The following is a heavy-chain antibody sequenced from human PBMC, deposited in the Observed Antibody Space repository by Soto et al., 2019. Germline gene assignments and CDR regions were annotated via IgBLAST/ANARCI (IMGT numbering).Heavy chain of an antibody. CDR1: GGTFSSYT. Sequence: ASVKVSCKASGGTFSSYTMSWVRQAPGQGLEWMGRIIPILGIANYAQKFQGRVTITADKSTSTAYMELSSLRSEDTAVYYCARPVTFWSGYYGRQDAFDIWGQGTMVTVSS. CDR3: ARPVTFWSGYYGRQDAFDI. J-gene: IGHJ3*02. CDR2: IIPILGIA. V-gene: IGHV1-69*02. D-gene: IGHD3-3*01.